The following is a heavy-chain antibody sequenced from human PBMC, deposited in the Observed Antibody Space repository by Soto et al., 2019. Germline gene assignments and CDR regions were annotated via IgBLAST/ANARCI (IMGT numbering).Heavy chain of an antibody. V-gene: IGHV3-48*04. CDR1: GFILSDCA. CDR2: ISSSSSVI. Sequence: GGSLRLSCATSGFILSDCAMNWVRQAPGKGLEWVSYISSSSSVIDYADSVKGRFTVSRDIAKNSLYLQRNSLRAEDTAVYSCARAGSNYFASGSYLPYYMDVWGKGTTVTVSS. CDR3: ARAGSNYFASGSYLPYYMDV. D-gene: IGHD3-10*01. J-gene: IGHJ6*03.